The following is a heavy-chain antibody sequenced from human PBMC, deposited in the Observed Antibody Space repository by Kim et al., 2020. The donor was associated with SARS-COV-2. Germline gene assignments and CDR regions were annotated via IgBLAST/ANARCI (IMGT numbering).Heavy chain of an antibody. Sequence: YATTDVATVTGRLTISRDDSKNTAYLQMNSLKTEDTAFYYCTQTDINRDYWGQGTLVTVSS. J-gene: IGHJ4*02. CDR3: TQTDINRDY. V-gene: IGHV3-73*01. D-gene: IGHD5-12*01. CDR2: YAT.